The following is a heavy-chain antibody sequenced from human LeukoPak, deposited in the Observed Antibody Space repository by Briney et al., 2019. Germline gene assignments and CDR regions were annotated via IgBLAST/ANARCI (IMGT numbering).Heavy chain of an antibody. V-gene: IGHV1-2*02. CDR2: INPNSGGT. CDR3: ARVGTGGWNYWGKKVAFDI. J-gene: IGHJ3*02. CDR1: GYTFTGYY. Sequence: GASVKVSCKPSGYTFTGYYIQWVRQAPGQGLEWMGWINPNSGGTNYAQKFQGRVTMTRDTSISTAYMELSRLRSDDTAVYYCARVGTGGWNYWGKKVAFDIWGQGTMVTVSS. D-gene: IGHD6-19*01.